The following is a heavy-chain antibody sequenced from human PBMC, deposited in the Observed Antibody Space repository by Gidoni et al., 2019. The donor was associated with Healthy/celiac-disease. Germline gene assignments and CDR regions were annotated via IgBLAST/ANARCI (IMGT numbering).Heavy chain of an antibody. D-gene: IGHD6-19*01. CDR1: GGSISSYY. Sequence: QVQLQESGPGLVKPSETLSLTCTVSGGSISSYYWSWIRQPPGKGLEWIGYIYYSGSTNYNPSLKSRVTISVDTSKNQFSLKLSSVTAADTAVYYCARHRSGDPYYFDYWGQGTLVTVSS. J-gene: IGHJ4*02. CDR3: ARHRSGDPYYFDY. V-gene: IGHV4-59*08. CDR2: IYYSGST.